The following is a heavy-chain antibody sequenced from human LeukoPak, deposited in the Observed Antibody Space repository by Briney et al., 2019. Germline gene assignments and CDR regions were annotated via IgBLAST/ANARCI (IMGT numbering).Heavy chain of an antibody. CDR1: GYTFTSYY. CDR2: INPSGGST. J-gene: IGHJ4*02. D-gene: IGHD5-18*01. Sequence: ASVKVSCKASGYTFTSYYMHWVRQAPGQGLEWMGIINPSGGSTSYAQKFQGRVTMTRDMSTSTVYMELSSLRSEDTAVYYCARSYSYGYSGSLGVYYWGQGTLVTVSS. V-gene: IGHV1-46*01. CDR3: ARSYSYGYSGSLGVYY.